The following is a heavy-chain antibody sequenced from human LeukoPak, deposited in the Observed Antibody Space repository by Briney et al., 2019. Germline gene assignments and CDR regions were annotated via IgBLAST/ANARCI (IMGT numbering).Heavy chain of an antibody. CDR3: AKDRSPKGVIAQPLDY. V-gene: IGHV3-11*04. CDR1: GFTFSDYD. D-gene: IGHD2-21*01. CDR2: ISSSGNTV. Sequence: GGSLRLSCVVSGFTFSDYDMTWIRQAPGKGLEWVSHISSSGNTVYYADSVKGRFTISRDNSKNTLYLQMNSLRAEDTAVYYCAKDRSPKGVIAQPLDYWGQGTLVTVSS. J-gene: IGHJ4*02.